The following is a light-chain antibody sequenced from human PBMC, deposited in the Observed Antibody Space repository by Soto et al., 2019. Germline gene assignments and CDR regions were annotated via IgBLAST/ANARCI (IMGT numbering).Light chain of an antibody. Sequence: EIVMTQSPATLSVSPGERATLSCRASQRVGSNLAWYQQKPGQAPRLLIYGSYTRATGIPARFSGSGYGTEFTLTISSLQSEDFAIYFCQQYNNWPPDRTFGQGTKVEIK. CDR3: QQYNNWPPDRT. CDR2: GSY. V-gene: IGKV3-15*01. CDR1: QRVGSN. J-gene: IGKJ1*01.